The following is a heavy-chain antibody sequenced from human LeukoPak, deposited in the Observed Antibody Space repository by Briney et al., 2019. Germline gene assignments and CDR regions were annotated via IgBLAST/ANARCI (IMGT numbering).Heavy chain of an antibody. D-gene: IGHD2-21*02. CDR2: IIQDGNEQ. Sequence: GGSLRLSGAASGFTFRTYWMGWGRRAPGKGLEGVGNIIQDGNEQYQVDPVKGRFPTSRDNTKNVLYLRMNSLRAQDTAGYYCARGDDFSGDYWGQGTLVTVSS. CDR1: GFTFRTYW. V-gene: IGHV3-7*04. J-gene: IGHJ4*02. CDR3: ARGDDFSGDY.